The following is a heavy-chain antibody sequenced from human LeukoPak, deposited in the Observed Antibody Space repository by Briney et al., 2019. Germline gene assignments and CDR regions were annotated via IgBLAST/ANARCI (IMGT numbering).Heavy chain of an antibody. V-gene: IGHV3-23*01. CDR3: AKEVVGATNWFDP. Sequence: GGSLRLSCAASGLTFRSSAMSWVRQAPGKGLEWVSRISGSGGSTYFADSVKGRFTISRDNSKNTLYLQMNSLRGEDTAIYYCAKEVVGATNWFDPRGQGTLVTVSS. D-gene: IGHD1-26*01. CDR2: ISGSGGST. CDR1: GLTFRSSA. J-gene: IGHJ5*02.